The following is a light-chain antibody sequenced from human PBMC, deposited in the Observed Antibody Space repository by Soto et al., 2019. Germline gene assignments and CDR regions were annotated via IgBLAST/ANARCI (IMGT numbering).Light chain of an antibody. J-gene: IGKJ1*01. Sequence: ILVTQSPRTLSLSPGERATLSCRASQSVSSSYLAWYQQKPGQAPRLLIYGTSSRATAIPDRFSGSGSGTDFTLTISRLEPEDFAVYYCQQYGSSSWTFGQGTKVDIK. V-gene: IGKV3-20*01. CDR1: QSVSSSY. CDR3: QQYGSSSWT. CDR2: GTS.